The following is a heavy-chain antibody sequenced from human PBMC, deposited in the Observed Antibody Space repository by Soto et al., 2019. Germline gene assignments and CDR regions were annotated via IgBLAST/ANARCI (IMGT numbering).Heavy chain of an antibody. CDR3: ARDMNYDILTGYYGGSYDY. V-gene: IGHV3-74*01. Sequence: GGSLRLSCAASGFTFSSYWMHWVRQAPGKGLVWVSRINSDGSSTSYADSVKGRFTISRDNAKNTLYLQMNSLRAEDTAVYYCARDMNYDILTGYYGGSYDYWGQGTLVTVSS. CDR2: INSDGSST. D-gene: IGHD3-9*01. CDR1: GFTFSSYW. J-gene: IGHJ4*02.